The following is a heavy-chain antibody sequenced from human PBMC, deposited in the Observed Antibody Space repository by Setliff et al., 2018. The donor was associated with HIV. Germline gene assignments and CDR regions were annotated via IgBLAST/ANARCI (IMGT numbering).Heavy chain of an antibody. J-gene: IGHJ6*02. CDR3: ARDCRVGWVFTCGMDV. CDR2: INADNGNT. D-gene: IGHD6-13*01. V-gene: IGHV1-3*01. CDR1: GYTLSNYA. Sequence: ASVKVSCKASGYTLSNYAMHWVRQAPGQRPEWMGWINADNGNTKYSQKFQGRVTITRDTSASTAYMELSSLRPEDTAVYYCARDCRVGWVFTCGMDVWGQGTLVTVSS.